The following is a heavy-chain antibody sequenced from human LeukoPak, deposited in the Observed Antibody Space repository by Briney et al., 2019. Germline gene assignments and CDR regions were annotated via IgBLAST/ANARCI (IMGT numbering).Heavy chain of an antibody. CDR2: IWYDGSNK. V-gene: IGHV3-33*01. CDR3: VRAYDILTGPEY. D-gene: IGHD3-9*01. J-gene: IGHJ4*02. CDR1: GFTFSRYG. Sequence: PGGSLRLSCAASGFTFSRYGTHWVRLAPGKGLEWVAVIWYDGSNKYYADSVKGRFTISRDNSKNMLYLQMNSLSAEDTAVYYCVRAYDILTGPEYWGQGTLVTVSS.